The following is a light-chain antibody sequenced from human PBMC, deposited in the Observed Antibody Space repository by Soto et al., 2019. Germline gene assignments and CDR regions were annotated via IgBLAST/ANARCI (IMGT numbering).Light chain of an antibody. Sequence: QSVVTQSPSASGTPGQNVTISCSGSISNIGSNTVNWFQHLPATAPKLLIYSNNERPSGVPDRISGSKSGTSASLAISGLQSEDEADHFCAAWDDSLNGWVFGGGTKLTVL. J-gene: IGLJ3*02. V-gene: IGLV1-44*01. CDR1: ISNIGSNT. CDR2: SNN. CDR3: AAWDDSLNGWV.